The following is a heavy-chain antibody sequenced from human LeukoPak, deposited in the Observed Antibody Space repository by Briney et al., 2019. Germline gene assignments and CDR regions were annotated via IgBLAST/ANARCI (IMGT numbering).Heavy chain of an antibody. CDR1: GGTSSSYT. CDR2: IIPILRIA. V-gene: IGHV1-69*04. Sequence: SVKVSCKASGGTSSSYTISWVRQAPGQGLEWMGRIIPILRIANYAQKFQGRVTITADKSTSTAYMELSSLRSEDTAVYYCARDLDYYGSGSYYNPVWFDPWGQGTLVTVSS. D-gene: IGHD3-10*01. J-gene: IGHJ5*02. CDR3: ARDLDYYGSGSYYNPVWFDP.